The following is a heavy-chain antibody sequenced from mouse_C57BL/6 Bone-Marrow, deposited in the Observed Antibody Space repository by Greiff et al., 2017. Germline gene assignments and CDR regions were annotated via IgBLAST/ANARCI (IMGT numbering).Heavy chain of an antibody. CDR1: GYTFTSYW. D-gene: IGHD4-1*01. Sequence: VQLQQPGAELVRPGTSVKLSCKASGYTFTSYWMHWVKQRPGQGLEWIGVIDPSDSYTNYNQKFKGKATLTVDTSSSTAYMQLSSLTSEDSAVYYCARSIWDWYFDVWGTGTTVTVSS. CDR2: IDPSDSYT. V-gene: IGHV1-59*01. J-gene: IGHJ1*03. CDR3: ARSIWDWYFDV.